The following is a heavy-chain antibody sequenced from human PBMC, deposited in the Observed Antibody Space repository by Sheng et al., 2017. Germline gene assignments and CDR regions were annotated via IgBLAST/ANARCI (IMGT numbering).Heavy chain of an antibody. CDR2: INPNSGGT. CDR3: AREARRLERRGYYYYMDV. CDR1: GYTFTGYY. D-gene: IGHD1-1*01. Sequence: QVQLVQSGAEVKKPGASVKVSCKASGYTFTGYYMHWVRQAPGQGLEWMGWINPNSGGTNYAQKFQGRVTMTRDTSISTAYMELSRLRSDDTAVYYCAREARRLERRGYYYYMDVWGQGTTVTVSS. V-gene: IGHV1-2*02. J-gene: IGHJ6*03.